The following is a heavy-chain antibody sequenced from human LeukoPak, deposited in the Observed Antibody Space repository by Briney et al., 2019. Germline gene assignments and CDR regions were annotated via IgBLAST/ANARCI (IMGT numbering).Heavy chain of an antibody. D-gene: IGHD6-19*01. CDR1: GYTLTELS. V-gene: IGHV1-24*01. J-gene: IGHJ6*02. CDR2: FDPEDGET. CDR3: ARNGVIAVAGRSPLGYYGMDV. Sequence: GASVKVSCKVSGYTLTELSMHWVRQAPGKGLEWMGGFDPEDGETIYAQKFQGRVTMTEDTSTDTAYMELSSLRSEDTAVYYCARNGVIAVAGRSPLGYYGMDVWGQGTTVTVSS.